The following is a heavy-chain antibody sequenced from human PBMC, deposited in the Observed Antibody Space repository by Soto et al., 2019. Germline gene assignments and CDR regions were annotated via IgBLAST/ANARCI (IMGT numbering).Heavy chain of an antibody. Sequence: SETLSLTCIVSGGSINSDGYYWSWIRQLPGEGLEWIGYIYNSGSTSYNPSLRSRVTISLDTSKNQFSLKLTSVTAADTAVYYCARDATWNDSAFDIWGRGALVTVSS. CDR3: ARDATWNDSAFDI. V-gene: IGHV4-31*03. D-gene: IGHD1-1*01. CDR1: GGSINSDGYY. CDR2: IYNSGST. J-gene: IGHJ3*02.